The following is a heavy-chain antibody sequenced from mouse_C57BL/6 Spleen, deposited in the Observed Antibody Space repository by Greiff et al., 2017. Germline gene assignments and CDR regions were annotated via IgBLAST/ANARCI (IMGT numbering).Heavy chain of an antibody. D-gene: IGHD1-1*01. Sequence: VQLQQSGAELVKPGASVTLSCTASGFNINDYYMHWVKQRSEQGLEWIGRIAPEAGDTKYAPKFPGKAPITADPSSNTASLQLCSLTAEDTAVYYCARSKATVVAPDVWGTGTTVTVSS. V-gene: IGHV14-2*01. CDR3: ARSKATVVAPDV. CDR2: IAPEAGDT. J-gene: IGHJ1*03. CDR1: GFNINDYY.